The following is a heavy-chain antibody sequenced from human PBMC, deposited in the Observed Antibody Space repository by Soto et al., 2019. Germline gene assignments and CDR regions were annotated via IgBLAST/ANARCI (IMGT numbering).Heavy chain of an antibody. J-gene: IGHJ6*02. D-gene: IGHD3-10*01. V-gene: IGHV3-21*01. CDR3: ARARDYYGSGSYYKAPLDV. Sequence: GGSLRLSCAASGFTFSSYSMNWVLQAPGQGLEWVSSISSSSSYIYYADSVKGRFTISRYNAKNSLYLQMNSLRAEDTAVYYCARARDYYGSGSYYKAPLDVWGQGTTVTVSS. CDR1: GFTFSSYS. CDR2: ISSSSSYI.